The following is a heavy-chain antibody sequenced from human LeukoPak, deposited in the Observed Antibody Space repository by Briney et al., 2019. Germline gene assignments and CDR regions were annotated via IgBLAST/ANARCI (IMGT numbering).Heavy chain of an antibody. CDR1: GFTFDDYG. CDR3: ARDVMITFGGVIVSGYFDY. Sequence: GGSLRLSCAASGFTFDDYGMSWVRQAPGKGLEWVSGINWNGGSTGYADSVKGRFTISRDNAKNSLYLQMNSLRAEDTAVYYCARDVMITFGGVIVSGYFDYWGQGTLVTVSS. D-gene: IGHD3-16*02. J-gene: IGHJ4*02. CDR2: INWNGGST. V-gene: IGHV3-20*04.